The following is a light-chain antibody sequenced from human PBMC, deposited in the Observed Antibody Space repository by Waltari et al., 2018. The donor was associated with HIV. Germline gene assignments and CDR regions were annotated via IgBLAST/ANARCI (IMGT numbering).Light chain of an antibody. Sequence: AIQMTQSPSSLSASVGDRVTITCRASQGIGNDLGWYQQKSGRAPKVLIYAASSLQSGVPSRFSGSRSGTDFTLTISSLQPDDLATYHCQHYNGYPISFGGGTKVEI. V-gene: IGKV1-6*01. CDR2: AAS. CDR3: QHYNGYPIS. CDR1: QGIGND. J-gene: IGKJ4*01.